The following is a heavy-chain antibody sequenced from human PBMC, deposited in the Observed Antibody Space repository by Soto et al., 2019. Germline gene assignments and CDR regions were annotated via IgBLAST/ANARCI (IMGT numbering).Heavy chain of an antibody. D-gene: IGHD2-21*02. CDR1: GYTFTSYA. J-gene: IGHJ4*02. CDR3: ARSIVVVTALDY. Sequence: QVQLVQSGAEEKKPGPSVKVSCKASGYTFTSYAMNWVRQAPVQRLEWMGWINAGNGNTKYSQKFQGRVTITRDTSASTAYMELSSLRSEDTAVYYCARSIVVVTALDYWGQGTLVTVSS. CDR2: INAGNGNT. V-gene: IGHV1-3*05.